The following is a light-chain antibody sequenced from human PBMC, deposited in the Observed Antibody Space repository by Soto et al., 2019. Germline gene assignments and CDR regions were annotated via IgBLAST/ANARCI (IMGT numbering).Light chain of an antibody. CDR2: EVS. Sequence: QSALTQPASVSGSPGQSITISCTGTSSDVGGYNYVSWYQQHPGKAPKLMIYEVSNRPSGVSNRFSGSKSGTSASLAITGLQAEEEADYYCQSYDSSLNGVVFGGGTKLTVL. CDR3: QSYDSSLNGVV. J-gene: IGLJ2*01. V-gene: IGLV2-14*01. CDR1: SSDVGGYNY.